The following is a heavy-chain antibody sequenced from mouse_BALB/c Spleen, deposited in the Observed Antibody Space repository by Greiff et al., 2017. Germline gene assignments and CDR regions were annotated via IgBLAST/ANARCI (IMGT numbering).Heavy chain of an antibody. CDR2: IYPGDGDT. CDR1: GYTFTSYW. V-gene: IGHV1-87*01. Sequence: QVQLKESGAELARPGASVKLSCKASGYTFTSYWMQWVKQRPGQGLEWIGAIYPGDGDTRYTQKFKGKATLTADKSSSTAYMQLSSLASEDSAVYYCARGDYGSSYFDYWGQGTTLTVSS. J-gene: IGHJ2*01. CDR3: ARGDYGSSYFDY. D-gene: IGHD1-1*01.